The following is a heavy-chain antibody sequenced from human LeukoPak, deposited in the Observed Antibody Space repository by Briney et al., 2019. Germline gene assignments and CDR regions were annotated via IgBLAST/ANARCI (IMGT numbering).Heavy chain of an antibody. D-gene: IGHD3-22*01. Sequence: ASVKVSCKASGYTFTSYAISWVRQAPGQGLEWLGWMSAYNGNTKYAQKLQGRVTMTTDTSTSTAYMELRSLRSDDTAVYYCARSMMRKDYYYYYMDVWGKGTTVTVSS. J-gene: IGHJ6*03. CDR1: GYTFTSYA. CDR2: MSAYNGNT. V-gene: IGHV1-18*01. CDR3: ARSMMRKDYYYYYMDV.